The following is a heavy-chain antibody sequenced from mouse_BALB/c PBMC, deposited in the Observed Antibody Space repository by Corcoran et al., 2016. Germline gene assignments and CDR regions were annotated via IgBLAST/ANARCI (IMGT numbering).Heavy chain of an antibody. CDR1: GFNITDTY. J-gene: IGHJ1*01. CDR2: IDPANGNT. Sequence: EVQLQQSGAELVKPGASVKLSCTASGFNITDTYMHWVKQRPEQGLEWIGRIDPANGNTKYDPKFQGKATITADTSSNTAYLQLSSLTSEDTAVYYCANWDGYFDVWGAGTTVTVSS. D-gene: IGHD4-1*01. V-gene: IGHV14-3*02. CDR3: ANWDGYFDV.